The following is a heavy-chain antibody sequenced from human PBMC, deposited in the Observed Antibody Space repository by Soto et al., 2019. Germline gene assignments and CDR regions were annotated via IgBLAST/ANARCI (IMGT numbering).Heavy chain of an antibody. D-gene: IGHD4-17*01. CDR3: ARRLRDYGDYVGLDAFDI. J-gene: IGHJ3*02. CDR1: GFSLSTSGVG. CDR2: IYWDDDK. V-gene: IGHV2-5*02. Sequence: QITLKESGPTLVKPTQTLTLTCTFSGFSLSTSGVGVGWIRQPPGKALEWLALIYWDDDKRYSPSLKSRLTITKDTSKNQVVLTMTNMDPVDTATYYCARRLRDYGDYVGLDAFDIWGQGTMVTVSS.